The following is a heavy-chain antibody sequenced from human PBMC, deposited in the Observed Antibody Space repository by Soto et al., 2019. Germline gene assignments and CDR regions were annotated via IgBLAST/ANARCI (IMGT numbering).Heavy chain of an antibody. Sequence: DVQLVESGGALVQPGGSLGLSCAVSGFAVSAKWMSWVRQAPGKGLEWLANIKEDGSKKFYVDSVKGRFTISKDNAKNSLSLQLGSLRADDTAVYYCARAMHLGSGWGDIDIWGRGTMVTVSS. CDR2: IKEDGSKK. V-gene: IGHV3-7*03. CDR1: GFAVSAKW. CDR3: ARAMHLGSGWGDIDI. D-gene: IGHD6-19*01. J-gene: IGHJ4*02.